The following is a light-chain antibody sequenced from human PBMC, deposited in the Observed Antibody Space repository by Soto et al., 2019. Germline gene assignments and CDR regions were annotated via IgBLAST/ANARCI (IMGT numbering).Light chain of an antibody. CDR2: EVT. CDR1: SSDVGGYHY. J-gene: IGLJ1*01. V-gene: IGLV2-14*01. Sequence: QSALTQPASVSGSPGQSITISCTGTSSDVGGYHYVSWYQQLPGKAPKLMIYEVTKRPSGVSNRFSGSKSDNTASLTISGLQAEDEPDYYCSAYTTRSAVFGAGTKVIVL. CDR3: SAYTTRSAV.